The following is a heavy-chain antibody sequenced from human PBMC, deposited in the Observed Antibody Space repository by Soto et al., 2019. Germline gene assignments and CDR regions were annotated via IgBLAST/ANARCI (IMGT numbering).Heavy chain of an antibody. V-gene: IGHV3-30-3*01. J-gene: IGHJ5*01. D-gene: IGHD6-19*01. CDR2: ISHDGTTK. Sequence: QVQLVESGGGVVQPGRSLRLSCAASGFTFNNYAIHWVRQAPGKGLEWVAVISHDGTTKYYADSVKGRFTISRDNSKNTVYLQMNSLRLEDTAVYYCERETWQQRLEGGFDSWGQGTLVTVSS. CDR1: GFTFNNYA. CDR3: ERETWQQRLEGGFDS.